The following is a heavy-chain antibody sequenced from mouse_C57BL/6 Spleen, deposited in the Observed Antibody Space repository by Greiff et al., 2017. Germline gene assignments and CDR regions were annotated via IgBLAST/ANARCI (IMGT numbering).Heavy chain of an antibody. CDR2: IHPNSGST. V-gene: IGHV1-64*01. Sequence: VQLQQPGAELVKPGASVKLSCKASGYTFTSYWMYWVKQRPGNGLEWIGMIHPNSGSTNYNAKLKRKATLTVAKSYSTAYMQLSSLTSEDSAVYYCARSVTAVVEDAYGGQGTLVTVSA. CDR1: GYTFTSYW. J-gene: IGHJ3*01. D-gene: IGHD1-1*01. CDR3: ARSVTAVVEDAY.